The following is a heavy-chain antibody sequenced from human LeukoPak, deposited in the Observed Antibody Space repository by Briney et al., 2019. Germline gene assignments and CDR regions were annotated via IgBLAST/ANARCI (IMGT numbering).Heavy chain of an antibody. CDR2: IYSGGST. Sequence: GGSLRLSCAASGFTVSSNYMSWVRQAPGKGLEWVSVIYSGGSTYYADSVKGRFTTSRDNSKNTLYLQMNSLRAEDTAVYYCARGLPGFWSGLRFDPWGQGTLVTVSS. CDR3: ARGLPGFWSGLRFDP. CDR1: GFTVSSNY. J-gene: IGHJ5*02. D-gene: IGHD3-3*01. V-gene: IGHV3-53*01.